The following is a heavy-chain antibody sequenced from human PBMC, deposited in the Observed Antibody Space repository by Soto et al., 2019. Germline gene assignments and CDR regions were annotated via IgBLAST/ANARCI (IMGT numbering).Heavy chain of an antibody. CDR2: IYYSGST. CDR1: GGSISGGDYY. CDR3: ARRSDYYDSSGYCFDY. D-gene: IGHD3-22*01. Sequence: SETLSLTCTVSGGSISGGDYYWSWIRQPAGKGLEWIGYIYYSGSTYYNPSLKSRVTISVDTSKNQFSLKLSSVTAADTAVYYCARRSDYYDSSGYCFDYWGQGTLVTVSA. V-gene: IGHV4-30-4*01. J-gene: IGHJ4*02.